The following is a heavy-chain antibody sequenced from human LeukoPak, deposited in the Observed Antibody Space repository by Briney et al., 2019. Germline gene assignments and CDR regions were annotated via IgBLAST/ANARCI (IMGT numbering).Heavy chain of an antibody. CDR2: ISSDGNLI. D-gene: IGHD4/OR15-4a*01. Sequence: PGRSLRLSCATSGFTFSRYAMQCVRQAPGKGLEGEAVISSDGNLIFYADSVKGRFTISRDNSKNTVYLQTNSLRAEDTAVFYCAREEYDYALGALDVWGQGTTVSVSS. CDR1: GFTFSRYA. V-gene: IGHV3-30*04. J-gene: IGHJ6*02. CDR3: AREEYDYALGALDV.